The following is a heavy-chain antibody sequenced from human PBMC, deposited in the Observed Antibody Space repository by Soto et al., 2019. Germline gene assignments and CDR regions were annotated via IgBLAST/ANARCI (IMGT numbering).Heavy chain of an antibody. CDR2: IIPIFGTA. Sequence: ASVKVSCKASGGTFSSYAISWVRQAPGQGLEWMGGIIPIFGTANYAQNFQGRVTIAADESTNTAYMELSSLRSEDTAVYHCARDLGSGWYNYWGQGTLVTVSS. V-gene: IGHV1-69*13. CDR1: GGTFSSYA. CDR3: ARDLGSGWYNY. J-gene: IGHJ4*02. D-gene: IGHD6-19*01.